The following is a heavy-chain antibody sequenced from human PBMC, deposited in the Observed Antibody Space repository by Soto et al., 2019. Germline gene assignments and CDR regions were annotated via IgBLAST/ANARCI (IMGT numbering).Heavy chain of an antibody. CDR2: IIPIFGTA. D-gene: IGHD3-10*01. V-gene: IGHV1-69*12. Sequence: QVQLVQSGAEVKKPGSSVKVSCKASGGTFSSYTITWVRQAPGQGLEWMGGIIPIFGTANYAQKFQGRVTITADESTSTAYMELSSLRSEDTAVYYCAREGGSGSYRYCAMDVWGQGTTVTVSS. CDR3: AREGGSGSYRYCAMDV. CDR1: GGTFSSYT. J-gene: IGHJ6*02.